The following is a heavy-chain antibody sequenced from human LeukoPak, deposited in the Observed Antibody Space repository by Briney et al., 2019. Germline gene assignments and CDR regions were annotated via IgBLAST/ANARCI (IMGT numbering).Heavy chain of an antibody. V-gene: IGHV3-74*01. CDR3: ARVGYSGYDPIDY. CDR2: INSDGSST. Sequence: PGGSLRLSCAASGFTFSSYAMSWVRQAPGKGLVWVSRINSDGSSTSYADSVKGRFTISRDNAKNTLYLQMNSLRAEDTAVYYCARVGYSGYDPIDYWGQGTLVTVSS. CDR1: GFTFSSYA. J-gene: IGHJ4*02. D-gene: IGHD5-12*01.